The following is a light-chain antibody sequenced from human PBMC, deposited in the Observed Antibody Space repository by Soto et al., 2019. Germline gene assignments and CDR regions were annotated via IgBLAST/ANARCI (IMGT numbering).Light chain of an antibody. CDR3: SSYTSSSTLA. J-gene: IGLJ3*02. CDR1: SSDVGVYNY. Sequence: QSVLTQPASVSGSPGQSITISCTGTSSDVGVYNYVSWYQQHPGKAPKIMIYDVSNRPSGVSNRFSGSKSGNTASLTISGLQAEDEADYYCSSYTSSSTLAFGGGTKLTVL. CDR2: DVS. V-gene: IGLV2-14*01.